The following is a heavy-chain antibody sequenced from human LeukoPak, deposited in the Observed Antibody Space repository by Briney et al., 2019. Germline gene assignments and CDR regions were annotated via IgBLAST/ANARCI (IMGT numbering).Heavy chain of an antibody. CDR1: GGSFSGYY. CDR2: INHSGST. CDR3: ARVGNWNYVDY. V-gene: IGHV4-34*01. D-gene: IGHD1-20*01. J-gene: IGHJ4*02. Sequence: SETLSLTCAVYGGSFSGYYWSWIRQPPGKGPEWIGEINHSGSTNYNPSLKSRVTISVDTSKNQFSLKLSSVTAADTAVYYCARVGNWNYVDYWGQGTLVTVSS.